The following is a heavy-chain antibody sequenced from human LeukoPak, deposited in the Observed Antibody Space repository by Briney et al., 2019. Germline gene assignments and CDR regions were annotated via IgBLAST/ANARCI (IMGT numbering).Heavy chain of an antibody. CDR1: GYTFTGYY. CDR2: INPNSGGT. D-gene: IGHD1-1*01. J-gene: IGHJ6*03. V-gene: IGHV1-2*02. Sequence: ASVKVSCKTSGYTFTGYYMHWVRQAPGQGLEWMGWINPNSGGTNYAQKLQGRVTLTTDTSTNTAYMELRSLRSDDTAVYYCARDVGRNWSPKSGYYYYYMDVWGKGTTVTISS. CDR3: ARDVGRNWSPKSGYYYYYMDV.